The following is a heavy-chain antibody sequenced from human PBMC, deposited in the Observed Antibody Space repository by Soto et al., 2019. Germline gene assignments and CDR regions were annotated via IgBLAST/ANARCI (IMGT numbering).Heavy chain of an antibody. CDR1: GFTFSSYA. CDR3: AKETQVVVVTLDY. Sequence: RRLSCAASGFTFSSYAMSWVRQAPGKGLEWVSAISGSGGSTYYADSVKGRFTISRDNSKNTLYLQMNSLRAEDTAVYYCAKETQVVVVTLDYWGQGTLVTVSS. D-gene: IGHD3-22*01. CDR2: ISGSGGST. J-gene: IGHJ4*02. V-gene: IGHV3-23*01.